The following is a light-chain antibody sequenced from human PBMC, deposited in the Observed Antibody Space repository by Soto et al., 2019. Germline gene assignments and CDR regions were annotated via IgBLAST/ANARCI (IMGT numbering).Light chain of an antibody. CDR2: GAS. Sequence: EIVMTQSPGTLSLSPGERATLSCRASQSVSSNFLAWYQQRPGQAPRLLMDGASSRAAGIPDRFSGSGSGTDFTLTISRLEPEDFAVYYCHHYGRSAIFTFGPGTKVDNK. CDR3: HHYGRSAIFT. CDR1: QSVSSNF. V-gene: IGKV3-20*01. J-gene: IGKJ3*01.